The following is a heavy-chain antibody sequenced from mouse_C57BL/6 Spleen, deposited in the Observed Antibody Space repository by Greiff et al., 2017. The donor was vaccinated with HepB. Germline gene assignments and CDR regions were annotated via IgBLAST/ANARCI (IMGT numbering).Heavy chain of an antibody. CDR3: ARDDYYGSSYCFDD. J-gene: IGHJ2*01. V-gene: IGHV1-55*01. CDR1: GYTFTSYW. CDR2: IYPGSGST. Sequence: QVQLQQSGAELVKPGASVKMSCKASGYTFTSYWITWVKQRPGQGLEWIGDIYPGSGSTNYNEKFKSKATLTVDTSSSTAYMQLSSLTSEDSAVYYCARDDYYGSSYCFDDWGKGTTLTVSS. D-gene: IGHD1-1*01.